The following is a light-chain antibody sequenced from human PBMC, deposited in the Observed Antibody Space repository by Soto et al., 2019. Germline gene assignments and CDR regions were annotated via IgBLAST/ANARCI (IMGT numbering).Light chain of an antibody. V-gene: IGLV2-14*01. J-gene: IGLJ3*02. CDR3: NSCTSSNTRV. CDR2: EVS. CDR1: SSDVGTYDY. Sequence: QSVLTQPASVSGSPGQSITISCTGTSSDVGTYDYVSWYQQHPGKAPKLMIYEVSNRPSGVSNRFSGSKSGNTASLTISGLQAEDEADYYCNSCTSSNTRVFGGGTKLTVL.